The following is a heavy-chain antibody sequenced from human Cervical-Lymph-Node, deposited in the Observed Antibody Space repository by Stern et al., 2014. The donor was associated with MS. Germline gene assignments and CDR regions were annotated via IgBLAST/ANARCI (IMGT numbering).Heavy chain of an antibody. D-gene: IGHD6-13*01. CDR1: GFTFTSSA. CDR3: AAGSSSWYYFDY. Sequence: VQLVESGPEVKKPGTSVKVSCKASGFTFTSSAVQWVRQARGQRLEWIGWIVVGSGNTNYAQKFQERVTITRDMSTSTAYMELSSLRSEDTAVYYCAAGSSSWYYFDYWGQGTLVTVSS. CDR2: IVVGSGNT. V-gene: IGHV1-58*01. J-gene: IGHJ4*02.